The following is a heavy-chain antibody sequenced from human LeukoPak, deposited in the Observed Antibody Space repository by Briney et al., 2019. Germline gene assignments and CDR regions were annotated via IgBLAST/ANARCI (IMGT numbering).Heavy chain of an antibody. CDR1: GGSFSGYY. V-gene: IGHV4-34*01. Sequence: SETLSLTCAVYGGSFSGYYWSWIRQPPGKGLEWIGEINHSGSTNYNPSLKSRVTISVDTSKNQFSLKLSSVTAADTAVYYCASRGGIAARLLDYWGQGTLVTVSS. J-gene: IGHJ4*02. D-gene: IGHD6-6*01. CDR2: INHSGST. CDR3: ASRGGIAARLLDY.